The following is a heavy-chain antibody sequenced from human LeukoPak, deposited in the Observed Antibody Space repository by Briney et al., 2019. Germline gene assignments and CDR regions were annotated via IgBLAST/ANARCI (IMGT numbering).Heavy chain of an antibody. CDR2: IWDDGSEK. Sequence: PGGSLRLSCAASGFSFSIYGMHWVRQAPGKGLEWVAVIWDDGSEKYYEDSVKGRFTIPRDNSKNTLSLQMNSLRAEDTAVYYCARAQYCTTTNCYSPDYWGQGTLVTVSS. D-gene: IGHD2-2*01. CDR1: GFSFSIYG. J-gene: IGHJ4*02. V-gene: IGHV3-33*01. CDR3: ARAQYCTTTNCYSPDY.